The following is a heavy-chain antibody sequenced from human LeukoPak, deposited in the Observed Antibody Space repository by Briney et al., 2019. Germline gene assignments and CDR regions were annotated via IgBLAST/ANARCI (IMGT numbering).Heavy chain of an antibody. CDR1: GYTFTSYG. CDR2: ISAYNGNT. J-gene: IGHJ6*04. Sequence: ASVKVSCKASGYTFTSYGISWVRQAPGQGLEWMGWISAYNGNTNYAQKLQGRVTMTTDTSTSTAYMELRSLRSDDTAVYYCPRDLYWRRVDTAMRRRYYGMDVWGKGTTVTVSS. D-gene: IGHD5-18*01. V-gene: IGHV1-18*04. CDR3: PRDLYWRRVDTAMRRRYYGMDV.